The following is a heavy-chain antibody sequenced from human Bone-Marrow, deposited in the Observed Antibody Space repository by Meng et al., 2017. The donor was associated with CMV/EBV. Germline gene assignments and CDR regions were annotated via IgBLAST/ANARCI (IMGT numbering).Heavy chain of an antibody. V-gene: IGHV1-18*01. CDR1: GYSFTDFG. CDR2: ISAYNGQK. J-gene: IGHJ4*02. D-gene: IGHD4-23*01. CDR3: VRDLGSTPAIFFDY. Sequence: ASGKVSCKASGYSFTDFGVSWVRQAPGQGLEWMGWISAYNGQKNYAQKFQGRVTMTTDTSTNTAYMDLRSLRSDDTAVYYCVRDLGSTPAIFFDYWGQGTLVTVSS.